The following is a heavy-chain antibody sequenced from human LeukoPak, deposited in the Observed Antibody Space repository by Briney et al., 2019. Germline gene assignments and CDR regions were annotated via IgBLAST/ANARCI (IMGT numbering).Heavy chain of an antibody. J-gene: IGHJ4*02. V-gene: IGHV3-30*19. CDR1: GFTFSSYG. CDR2: ISYDGSNK. D-gene: IGHD1-14*01. Sequence: GGSLRLSCAASGFTFSSYGMHWVRQAPGKGLEWVAVISYDGSNKYYADSVKGRFTISRDNSKNTLYLQINSLRAEDTAVYYCARGTLEPGGLGYWGQGTLVTVSS. CDR3: ARGTLEPGGLGY.